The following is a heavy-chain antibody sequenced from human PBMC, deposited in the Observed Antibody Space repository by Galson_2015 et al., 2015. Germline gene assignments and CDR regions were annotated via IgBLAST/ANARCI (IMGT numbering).Heavy chain of an antibody. D-gene: IGHD3-3*01. CDR2: ISSTTTYI. J-gene: IGHJ4*02. Sequence: SLRLSCAASEFTLSSYYMSWVRQAPRKGLEWVSSISSTTTYIYYADSVKGRFTISRDNAKNSLYLQMNSLGAEDTAVYYCARQILDYDFWSGYYPTNFDYWGQGTLVTVSS. V-gene: IGHV3-21*01. CDR1: EFTLSSYY. CDR3: ARQILDYDFWSGYYPTNFDY.